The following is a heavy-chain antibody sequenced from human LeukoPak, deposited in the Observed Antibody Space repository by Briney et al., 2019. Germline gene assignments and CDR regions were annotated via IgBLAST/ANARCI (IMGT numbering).Heavy chain of an antibody. CDR2: INHSGST. CDR3: ARRFSSGWYQ. CDR1: GGSFSGYY. D-gene: IGHD6-19*01. V-gene: IGHV4-34*01. Sequence: PSETLSLTCAVYGGSFSGYYWSWIRQPPGKGLEWIGEINHSGSTNYNPSLKSRVTISVDTSKNQFSLKLSSMTAADTAVYYCARRFSSGWYQWGQGTLVTVSS. J-gene: IGHJ4*02.